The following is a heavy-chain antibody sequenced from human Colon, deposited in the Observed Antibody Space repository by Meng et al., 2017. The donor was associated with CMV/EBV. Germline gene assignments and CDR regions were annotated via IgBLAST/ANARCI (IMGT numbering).Heavy chain of an antibody. Sequence: GGSLRLSCVVSGFFFEDYAMIWVRQTPGKGLVWVARINSDGSMTHYADSGKGRFTISRDNAKNTLYLQVNSLRAEDTAVYFCATSMAGTMYGMDVWGQGTTVTVSS. CDR1: GFFFEDYA. CDR2: INSDGSMT. V-gene: IGHV3-74*01. J-gene: IGHJ6*02. D-gene: IGHD6-19*01. CDR3: ATSMAGTMYGMDV.